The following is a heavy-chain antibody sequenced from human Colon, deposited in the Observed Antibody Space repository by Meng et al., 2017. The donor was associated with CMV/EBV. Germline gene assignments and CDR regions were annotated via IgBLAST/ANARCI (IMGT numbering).Heavy chain of an antibody. CDR1: GFTFSSYW. D-gene: IGHD2-2*01. CDR3: AKPQGYHSYYYQYGMDV. V-gene: IGHV3-23*03. J-gene: IGHJ6*02. CDR2: IYSGVSRT. Sequence: GESLKISCAASGFTFSSYWMSWVRQAPGKGLEWVSLIYSGVSRTYYADSVRGRFTISRDDSKNTLYLQMNSLRAEDTAIYYCAKPQGYHSYYYQYGMDVWGRGTAVTVSS.